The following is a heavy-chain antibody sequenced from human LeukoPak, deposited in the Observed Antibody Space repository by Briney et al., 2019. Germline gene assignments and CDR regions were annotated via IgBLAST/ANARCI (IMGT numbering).Heavy chain of an antibody. CDR3: AKDGLEWELTSAFDI. Sequence: GRSLRLSCAASGFTFDDYAMHWVRQAPGKGLEWVSGISWNSGSIGYADSVKGRFTISRDNAKNSLYLQMNSLRAEDTALYYCAKDGLEWELTSAFDIWGQGTMVTDSS. CDR1: GFTFDDYA. V-gene: IGHV3-9*01. J-gene: IGHJ3*02. D-gene: IGHD1-26*01. CDR2: ISWNSGSI.